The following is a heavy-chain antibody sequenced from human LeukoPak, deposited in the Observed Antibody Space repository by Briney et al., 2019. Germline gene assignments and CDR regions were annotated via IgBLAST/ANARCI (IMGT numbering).Heavy chain of an antibody. V-gene: IGHV4-30-2*01. J-gene: IGHJ3*02. Sequence: SETLSLTCTVSGGSISSGGYSWSWIRQPPGKGLEWIGYIYHSGSTYYNPSLKSRVTISVDRSKNQFSLKLSSVTAADTAVYYCARGLGYSGSSWGAFDIWGQGTMVTVSS. D-gene: IGHD1-26*01. CDR1: GGSISSGGYS. CDR3: ARGLGYSGSSWGAFDI. CDR2: IYHSGST.